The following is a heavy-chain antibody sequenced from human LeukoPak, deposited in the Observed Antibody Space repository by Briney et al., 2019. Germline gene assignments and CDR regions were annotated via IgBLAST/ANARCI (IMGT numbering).Heavy chain of an antibody. CDR1: GFTFNNYW. Sequence: GGSLRLSCAASGFTFNNYWMHWVRHAPGKGLVWVSHINSDGSTTNYADSVKGRFTISRDNAKNTLYLQMNSLRAEDTAVYYCATSRWYKFDSWGQGTLVTVSS. V-gene: IGHV3-74*01. D-gene: IGHD6-13*01. J-gene: IGHJ4*02. CDR2: INSDGSTT. CDR3: ATSRWYKFDS.